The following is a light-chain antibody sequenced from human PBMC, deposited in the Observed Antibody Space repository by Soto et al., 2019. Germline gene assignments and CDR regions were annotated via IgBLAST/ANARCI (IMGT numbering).Light chain of an antibody. CDR2: DVS. CDR3: CSYAGRYTYV. Sequence: QSVLTQPRSVSGSPGQSVTISCTGTSSDVGGDDYVSWYQQHPGTAPRVMPYDVSKRPSGVPDRFSGSKSGNTASLTISGLQAEDEADYYCCSYAGRYTYVFGSGTKLTVL. V-gene: IGLV2-11*01. CDR1: SSDVGGDDY. J-gene: IGLJ1*01.